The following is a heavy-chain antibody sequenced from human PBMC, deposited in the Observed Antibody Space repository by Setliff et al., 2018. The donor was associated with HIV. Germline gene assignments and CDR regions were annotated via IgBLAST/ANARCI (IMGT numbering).Heavy chain of an antibody. CDR3: ARGPGSSLYYYMDV. D-gene: IGHD6-13*01. CDR2: FDPQDGET. Sequence: ASVKVSCKVYGYTLSELSIHWVRQAPGKGLEWMGYFDPQDGETVYAQKFQGRVTMTRDTSISTAYMELSRLRSDDTAVYYCARGPGSSLYYYMDVWGKGTTVTVSS. J-gene: IGHJ6*03. V-gene: IGHV1-24*01. CDR1: GYTLSELS.